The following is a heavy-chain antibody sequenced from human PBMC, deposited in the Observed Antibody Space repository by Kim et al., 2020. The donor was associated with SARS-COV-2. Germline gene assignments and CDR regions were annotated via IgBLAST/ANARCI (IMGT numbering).Heavy chain of an antibody. CDR3: ARDLTPTLYGDLGDY. D-gene: IGHD4-17*01. J-gene: IGHJ4*02. V-gene: IGHV1-69*13. CDR2: IIPIFGTA. Sequence: SVKVSCKASGGTFSSYAISWVRQAPGQGLEWMGGIIPIFGTANYAQKFQGRVTITADESTSTAYMELSSLRSEDTAVYYCARDLTPTLYGDLGDYWGQGTLVTVSS. CDR1: GGTFSSYA.